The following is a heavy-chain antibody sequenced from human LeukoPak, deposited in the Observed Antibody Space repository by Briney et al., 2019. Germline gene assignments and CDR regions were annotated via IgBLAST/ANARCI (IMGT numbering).Heavy chain of an antibody. CDR2: ISGSGGST. J-gene: IGHJ4*02. D-gene: IGHD3-16*01. V-gene: IGHV3-23*01. CDR3: AKDGVVTITFDY. CDR1: GFTFRNFA. Sequence: PGGSLRLSCAASGFTFRNFAMHWVRQAPGKGLEWVSVISGSGGSTYYGDSVKGRFTISRDNSKNTLYLQMNSLRAEDTAVYYCAKDGVVTITFDYWGQGTLVTVSS.